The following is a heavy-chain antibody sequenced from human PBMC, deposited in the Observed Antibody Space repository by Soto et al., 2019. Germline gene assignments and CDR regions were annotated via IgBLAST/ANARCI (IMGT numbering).Heavy chain of an antibody. V-gene: IGHV3-7*01. CDR1: GFTFSSYW. J-gene: IGHJ6*02. Sequence: GVSLRLSCAASGFTFSSYWMSWVRQAPGKGLEWVANIKQDGSEKYYVDSVKGRFTISRDNAKNSLYLQMNSLRAEDTAVYYCAREGSSVVGDYYGMDVWGQGTTVTVSS. CDR3: AREGSSVVGDYYGMDV. CDR2: IKQDGSEK. D-gene: IGHD6-6*01.